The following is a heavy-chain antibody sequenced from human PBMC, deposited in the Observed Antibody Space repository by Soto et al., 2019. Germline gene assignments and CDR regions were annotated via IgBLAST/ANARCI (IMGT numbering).Heavy chain of an antibody. V-gene: IGHV4-39*01. J-gene: IGHJ4*02. CDR3: ASSGRGRENFDY. Sequence: QLQLQESGPGLVKPSETLSLTCTVSGGSMSSSSYYWGWIRQPPGKGLEWIGSIYYSGSTYYNPSLKSRVTISVDTSKNQFSLKLSSVTAADTAVYYCASSGRGRENFDYWGQGTLVTVSS. CDR1: GGSMSSSSYY. D-gene: IGHD6-25*01. CDR2: IYYSGST.